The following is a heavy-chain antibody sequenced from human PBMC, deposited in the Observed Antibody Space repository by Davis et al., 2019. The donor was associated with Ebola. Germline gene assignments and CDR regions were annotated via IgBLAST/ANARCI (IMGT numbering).Heavy chain of an antibody. D-gene: IGHD3-10*01. J-gene: IGHJ4*02. CDR3: VKDRGFLIRDFDY. CDR2: INAGNGNT. V-gene: IGHV1-3*01. CDR1: RYSFTSYA. Sequence: ASVKVSCNASRYSFTSYALHRVRHAPAQRPAWMGWINAGNGNTKSSQKFQGRVPITRDTSASTAYMELSSLRPEDTAVYYCVKDRGFLIRDFDYWDQGALVTVSS.